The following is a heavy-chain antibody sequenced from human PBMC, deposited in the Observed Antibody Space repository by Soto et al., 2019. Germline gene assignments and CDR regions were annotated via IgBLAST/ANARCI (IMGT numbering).Heavy chain of an antibody. J-gene: IGHJ4*02. CDR3: AQQLAPSALGFGVTYFDF. V-gene: IGHV1-69*01. CDR1: GGIPTSYA. D-gene: IGHD2-8*01. CDR2: VVPIFGTS. Sequence: QLELVQSGAEMKKPGSSVKVSCKASGGIPTSYAISWVRQAPGQGLEWMGGVVPIFGTSNYAQRFQGRLTITADESTRTAYMDLSSLRSEDTAVYFCAQQLAPSALGFGVTYFDFWGQGTLVTVSS.